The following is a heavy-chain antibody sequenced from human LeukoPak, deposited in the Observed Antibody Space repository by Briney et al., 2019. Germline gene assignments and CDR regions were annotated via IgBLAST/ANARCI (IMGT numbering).Heavy chain of an antibody. CDR2: TYYRSQWYT. V-gene: IGHV6-1*01. CDR3: ARDLGYCSGGIRHSAGMDV. Sequence: SQALSLTCAISGDSVSSNRAAWNWIRQSPSRGLEWLGRTYYRSQWYTDYARSVKSRITVDPDTSKNHFYLQLNSVTPEDTAVYYCARDLGYCSGGIRHSAGMDVWGHGTTVIVSS. CDR1: GDSVSSNRAA. J-gene: IGHJ6*02. D-gene: IGHD2-15*01.